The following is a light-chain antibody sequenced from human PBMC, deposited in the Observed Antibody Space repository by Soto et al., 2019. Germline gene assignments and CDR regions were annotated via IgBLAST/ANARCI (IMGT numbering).Light chain of an antibody. CDR3: SSWTRTTIPGV. J-gene: IGLJ3*02. V-gene: IGLV2-14*01. Sequence: QSALTQPASVSGSPGQSITISCTGTSSDIGDYNHVSWYQKYPGKAPKLMIYEVNNRPSGVSNRFSGSKSGNTASLTISGLQAEDEGDYYCSSWTRTTIPGVFGGGTKLTVL. CDR2: EVN. CDR1: SSDIGDYNH.